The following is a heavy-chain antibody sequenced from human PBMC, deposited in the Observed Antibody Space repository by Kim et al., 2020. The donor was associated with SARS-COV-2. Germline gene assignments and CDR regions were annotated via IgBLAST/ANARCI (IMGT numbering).Heavy chain of an antibody. CDR3: ARADVDTAMVDY. V-gene: IGHV4-31*02. Sequence: SYNPSLKSRVTISVDTSKNQFSLKLSSVTAADTAVYYCARADVDTAMVDYWGQGTLVTVSS. D-gene: IGHD5-18*01. J-gene: IGHJ4*02.